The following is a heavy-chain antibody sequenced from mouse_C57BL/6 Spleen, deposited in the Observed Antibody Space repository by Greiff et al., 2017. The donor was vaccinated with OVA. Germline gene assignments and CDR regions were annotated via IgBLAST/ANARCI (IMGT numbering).Heavy chain of an antibody. V-gene: IGHV1-76*01. CDR2: IYPGSGNT. CDR1: GYTFTDYY. CDR3: ARERATVVGYFDV. D-gene: IGHD1-1*01. Sequence: QVQLQQSGAELVRPGASVKLSCKASGYTFTDYYINWVKQRPGQGLEWIARIYPGSGNTYYNEKFKGKATLTAEKSSSTAYMQLSSLTSEDSAVYFCARERATVVGYFDVWGTGTTVTVSS. J-gene: IGHJ1*03.